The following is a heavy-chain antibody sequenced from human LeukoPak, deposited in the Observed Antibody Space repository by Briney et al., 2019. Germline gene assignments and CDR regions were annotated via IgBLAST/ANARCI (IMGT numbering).Heavy chain of an antibody. CDR3: ARVDDNYYYYYMDV. Sequence: GGSLRLSCAASGFIFSSYEMSWVRQAPGKGLEWVSSISSSSSYIYYADSVKGRVTVSRDNAKNPLFLQMNSLRAEDTAVYYCARVDDNYYYYYMDVWGKGTTVTVS. CDR1: GFIFSSYE. D-gene: IGHD3-22*01. CDR2: ISSSSSYI. V-gene: IGHV3-21*01. J-gene: IGHJ6*03.